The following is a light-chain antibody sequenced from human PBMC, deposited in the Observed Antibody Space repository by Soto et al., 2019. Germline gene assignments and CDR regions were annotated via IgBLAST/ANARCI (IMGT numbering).Light chain of an antibody. V-gene: IGKV3-20*01. J-gene: IGKJ1*01. Sequence: EIVLTQSPGTLSLSPGERATLSCRASQSVSTNYLAWYQRKPGQAPRLLIYGASSRATGIPDRFSGSGSGTDFTLTITSLEPEEFAVYYCQQYGSSPPTFGQGTKVEIK. CDR3: QQYGSSPPT. CDR2: GAS. CDR1: QSVSTNY.